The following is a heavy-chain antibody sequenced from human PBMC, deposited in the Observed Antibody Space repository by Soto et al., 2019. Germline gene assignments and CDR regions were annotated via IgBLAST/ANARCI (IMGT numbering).Heavy chain of an antibody. CDR2: IYHSGST. CDR1: GYSISSGYY. J-gene: IGHJ4*02. V-gene: IGHV4-38-2*01. Sequence: SETLSLTCAVSGYSISSGYYWGWIRQPPGKGLEWIGSIYHSGSTYYNPSLKSRVTISVDTSKNQFSLKLSSVTAADTAVYYCESLIAVAGTIRYWGQGTLVTVSS. D-gene: IGHD6-19*01. CDR3: ESLIAVAGTIRY.